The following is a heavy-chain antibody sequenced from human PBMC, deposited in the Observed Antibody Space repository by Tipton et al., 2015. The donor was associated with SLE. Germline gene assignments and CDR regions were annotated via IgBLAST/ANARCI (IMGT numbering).Heavy chain of an antibody. CDR3: ARILIPVGFDV. CDR1: GGSISSSSYY. CDR2: INYSGSI. Sequence: TLSLTCTVSGGSISSSSYYWGWIRQPPGKGLEWIANINYSGSIYYNPYLKSRVTISVDTSKNQVSLKLNSVTAADTAVYYCARILIPVGFDVWGQGTMVIVSS. D-gene: IGHD2-2*01. J-gene: IGHJ3*01. V-gene: IGHV4-39*07.